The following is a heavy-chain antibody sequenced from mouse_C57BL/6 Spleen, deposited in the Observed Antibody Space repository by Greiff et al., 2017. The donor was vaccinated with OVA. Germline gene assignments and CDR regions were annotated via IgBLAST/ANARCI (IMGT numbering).Heavy chain of an antibody. V-gene: IGHV5-17*01. CDR3: ATFSSGFYFDY. D-gene: IGHD3-2*02. J-gene: IGHJ2*01. CDR1: GFTFSDYG. Sequence: DVKLVESGGGLVKPGGSLKLSCAASGFTFSDYGMHWVRQAPEKGLEWVAYISSGSSTIYYADTVKGRFTISRDNAKNTLFLQMTSLRSEDTAMYYCATFSSGFYFDYWGQGTTLTVSS. CDR2: ISSGSSTI.